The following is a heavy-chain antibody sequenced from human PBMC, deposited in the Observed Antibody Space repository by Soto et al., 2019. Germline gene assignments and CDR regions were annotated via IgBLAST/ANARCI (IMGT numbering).Heavy chain of an antibody. CDR1: GGSISSYY. Sequence: SETLSLTCTVSGGSISSYYWSWIRQPPGKGLEWIGYIYYSGSTNYNPSLKSRVTISVDTSKSQFSLKLSSVTAADTAVYYCARDFVFRSTSQKSKYNWFDPWGQGTLVTVSS. CDR2: IYYSGST. D-gene: IGHD2-2*01. CDR3: ARDFVFRSTSQKSKYNWFDP. J-gene: IGHJ5*02. V-gene: IGHV4-59*01.